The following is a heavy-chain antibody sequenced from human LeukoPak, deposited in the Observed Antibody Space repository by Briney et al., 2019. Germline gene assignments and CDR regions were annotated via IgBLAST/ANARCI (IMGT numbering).Heavy chain of an antibody. CDR2: IYTSGST. CDR3: AGGSNYYDSSGYYDY. D-gene: IGHD3-22*01. Sequence: SETLFLTCTVSGGSISSYYWSWIRQPAGKGLEWIGRIYTSGSTNYNPSLKSRVTMSVDTSKNQFSLKLSSVTAADTAVYYCAGGSNYYDSSGYYDYWGQGTLVTVSS. V-gene: IGHV4-4*07. CDR1: GGSISSYY. J-gene: IGHJ4*02.